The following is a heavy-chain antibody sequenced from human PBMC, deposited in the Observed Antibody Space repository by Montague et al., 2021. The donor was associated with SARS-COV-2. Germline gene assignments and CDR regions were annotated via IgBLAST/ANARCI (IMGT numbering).Heavy chain of an antibody. V-gene: IGHV4-59*01. D-gene: IGHD1-26*01. CDR3: ARDLPPSRPGNPV. J-gene: IGHJ4*02. CDR2: IYYSGSA. CDR1: GGSISSYY. Sequence: SETLSLTCTVSGGSISSYYWSRIRQPPGKGLEWIGYIYYSGSANYNPSLKSRVTISVDTSKNQFSLRLSSVTAADTAVYYCARDLPPSRPGNPVWGQGTLVTVSS.